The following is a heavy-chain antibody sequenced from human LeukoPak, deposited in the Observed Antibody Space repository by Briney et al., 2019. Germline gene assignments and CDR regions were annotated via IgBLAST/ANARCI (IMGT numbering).Heavy chain of an antibody. D-gene: IGHD3-22*01. CDR3: AKSSYYYDSSGTPFDY. CDR1: GFSFEDYG. CDR2: INWNGGST. J-gene: IGHJ4*02. Sequence: GGSLRLSCAASGFSFEDYGMSWVRQAPGKGLEWVSGINWNGGSTGYIDSVKGRFTISRDNAKNSLYLQMNSLRAEDTALYYCAKSSYYYDSSGTPFDYWGQGTLVTVSS. V-gene: IGHV3-20*04.